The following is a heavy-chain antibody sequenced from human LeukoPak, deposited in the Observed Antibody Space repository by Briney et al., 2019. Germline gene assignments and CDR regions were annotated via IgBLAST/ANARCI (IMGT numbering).Heavy chain of an antibody. D-gene: IGHD3-16*01. Sequence: GGSLRLSCAASGFTFSSYAMHWVRQAPGKGLEYVSAISSNGGSTYYANSVKGRFTISRDNSKNTLYLQMGSLGAEDMAVYYCARENNNFRVQSEFGYWGQGTLVTVSS. CDR3: ARENNNFRVQSEFGY. CDR2: ISSNGGST. V-gene: IGHV3-64*01. J-gene: IGHJ4*02. CDR1: GFTFSSYA.